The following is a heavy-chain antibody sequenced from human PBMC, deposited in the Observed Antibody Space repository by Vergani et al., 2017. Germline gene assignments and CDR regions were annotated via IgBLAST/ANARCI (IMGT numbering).Heavy chain of an antibody. J-gene: IGHJ3*02. CDR2: ISYDGSNK. Sequence: QVQLVESGGGVVQPGRSLRLSCAASGFTFSSYAMHWVRQAPGKGLEWVAVISYDGSNKYYADSVKGRFTISRDNYKNTLYLQMNSLSADDTAVYYCARPQIVVVPKSYYAVDIWGQGTMVTVS. CDR1: GFTFSSYA. CDR3: ARPQIVVVPKSYYAVDI. D-gene: IGHD2-2*01. V-gene: IGHV3-30-3*01.